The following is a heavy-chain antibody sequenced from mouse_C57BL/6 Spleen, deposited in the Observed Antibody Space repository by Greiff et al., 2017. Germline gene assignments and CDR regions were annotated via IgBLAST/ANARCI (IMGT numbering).Heavy chain of an antibody. V-gene: IGHV1-50*01. CDR1: GYTFTSYW. D-gene: IGHD1-3*01. CDR3: ARRLQWYFDY. J-gene: IGHJ2*01. Sequence: QVQLQQPGAELVKPGASVKLSCKASGYTFTSYWMQWVKQRPGQGLEWIGEIDPSDSYTNYNQKFKGKATLTVDTSSSTAYMQLSSLTSEDSAVYYCARRLQWYFDYWGQGTTLTVSS. CDR2: IDPSDSYT.